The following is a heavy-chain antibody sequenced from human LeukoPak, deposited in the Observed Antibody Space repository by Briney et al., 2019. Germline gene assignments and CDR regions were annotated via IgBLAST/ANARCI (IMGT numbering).Heavy chain of an antibody. CDR1: GFTFDDYA. Sequence: PGGSLRLSCAASGFTFDDYAMHWVRQAPGKGLEWVSLISWDGGSTYYADSVKGRFTISRDNSKNSLYLQMNSLRAEDTALYYCAKGAVRNLYYHYYMDVWGKGTTVTVSS. J-gene: IGHJ6*03. CDR2: ISWDGGST. D-gene: IGHD1-14*01. V-gene: IGHV3-43D*03. CDR3: AKGAVRNLYYHYYMDV.